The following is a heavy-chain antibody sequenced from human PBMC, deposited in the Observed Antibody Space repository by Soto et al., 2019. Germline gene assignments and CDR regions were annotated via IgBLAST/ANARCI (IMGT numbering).Heavy chain of an antibody. Sequence: GGSLRLSCAASGFTFSSYAMHWVRQAPGKGLEYVSAISSNGGSTYYANSVKGRFTISRDNSKNTLYLQMGSLRAEDMAVYYCAREYDFWDHRLDYWGQGTLVTVSS. V-gene: IGHV3-64*01. CDR2: ISSNGGST. CDR3: AREYDFWDHRLDY. D-gene: IGHD3-3*01. CDR1: GFTFSSYA. J-gene: IGHJ4*02.